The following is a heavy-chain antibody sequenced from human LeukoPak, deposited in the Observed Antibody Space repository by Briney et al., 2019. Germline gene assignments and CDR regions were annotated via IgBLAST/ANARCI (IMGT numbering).Heavy chain of an antibody. V-gene: IGHV3-48*03. Sequence: GGSLRLSCAASGFTFSSYEMNWVRQAPGKGLEWVSYISSSGSTIYYADFVKGRFTISRDNSKNTLYLQMNSLRAEDTAVYYCARDFLLLDGTVVTPYYYYYYTDVWGKGTTVTVSS. CDR3: ARDFLLLDGTVVTPYYYYYYTDV. D-gene: IGHD4-23*01. CDR1: GFTFSSYE. CDR2: ISSSGSTI. J-gene: IGHJ6*03.